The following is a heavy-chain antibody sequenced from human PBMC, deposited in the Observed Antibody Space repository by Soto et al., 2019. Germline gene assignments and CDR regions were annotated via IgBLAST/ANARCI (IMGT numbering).Heavy chain of an antibody. Sequence: QVQLQESGPGRVKPSGTLSLTCAVSGGSISSSNSWSWVRQPPGKGLVWIGEIYHSGRTNYNPSLEGRVTISVDKSKNQCSLKLSSVTAAEAAVYYCANVRGGHSYAVDVWGQGTKVTGS. V-gene: IGHV4-4*02. J-gene: IGHJ6*02. D-gene: IGHD3-10*02. CDR1: GGSISSSNS. CDR3: ANVRGGHSYAVDV. CDR2: IYHSGRT.